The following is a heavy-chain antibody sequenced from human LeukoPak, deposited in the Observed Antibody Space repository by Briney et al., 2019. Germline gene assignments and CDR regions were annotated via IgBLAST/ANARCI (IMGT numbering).Heavy chain of an antibody. D-gene: IGHD3-22*01. Sequence: GASVKVSCKASGGTFSSYAISWVRQAPGQGLEWMGWINPNSGGTNYAQKFQGRVTMTRDTSISTAYMELSRLRSDDTAVYYCARDRVNYYDSSGYYCWGQGTLVTVSS. CDR1: GGTFSSYA. CDR2: INPNSGGT. CDR3: ARDRVNYYDSSGYYC. V-gene: IGHV1-2*02. J-gene: IGHJ4*02.